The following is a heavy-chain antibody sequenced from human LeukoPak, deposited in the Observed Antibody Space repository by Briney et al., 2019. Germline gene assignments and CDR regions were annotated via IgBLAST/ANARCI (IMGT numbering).Heavy chain of an antibody. V-gene: IGHV3-30*02. Sequence: PGGSLRLSCAASGFTFSSYGMHWVRQAPGKGLEWVAFIRYDGSNKYYADSVKGRFTISRDNSKNTLYLQMNSLRAEDTAVYYCAKDLYQLLTPPEFDPWGQGTLVTVSS. CDR3: AKDLYQLLTPPEFDP. CDR1: GFTFSSYG. D-gene: IGHD2-2*01. J-gene: IGHJ5*02. CDR2: IRYDGSNK.